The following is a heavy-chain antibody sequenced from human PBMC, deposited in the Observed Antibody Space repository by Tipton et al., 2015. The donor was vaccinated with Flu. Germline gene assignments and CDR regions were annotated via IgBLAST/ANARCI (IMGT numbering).Heavy chain of an antibody. CDR2: ISGSGGST. V-gene: IGHV3-23*01. CDR3: AKVAVKGITMVRGVIYFDY. Sequence: SLSLSCAASGFTFSSYAMSWVRQAPGKGLEWVSAISGSGGSTYYADFVKGRFTISRDNSKNTLYLQMNSLRAEDTAVYYCAKVAVKGITMVRGVIYFDYWGQGTLVTVSS. D-gene: IGHD3-10*01. CDR1: GFTFSSYA. J-gene: IGHJ4*02.